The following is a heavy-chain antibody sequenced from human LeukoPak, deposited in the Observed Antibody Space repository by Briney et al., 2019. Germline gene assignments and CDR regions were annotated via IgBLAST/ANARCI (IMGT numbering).Heavy chain of an antibody. CDR2: ISGSGGST. Sequence: GGSLRLSCAASGFTFSSYAMSWVRQAPGKGLEWVSAISGSGGSTYYADSVKGRFTISRDNSKNSLYLQMNSLRAEDTAVYYCALGRGSYFPFDYWGQGTLVTVSS. V-gene: IGHV3-23*01. CDR1: GFTFSSYA. D-gene: IGHD1-26*01. J-gene: IGHJ4*02. CDR3: ALGRGSYFPFDY.